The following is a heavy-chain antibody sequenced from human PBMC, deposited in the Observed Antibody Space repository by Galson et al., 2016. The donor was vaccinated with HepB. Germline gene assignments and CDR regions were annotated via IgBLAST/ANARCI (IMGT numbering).Heavy chain of an antibody. CDR2: IYPGDPDP. V-gene: IGHV5-51*01. D-gene: IGHD5-24*01. Sequence: QSGAEVKKAGESLKISCKGSGYSFSSYWIGWVRQMPGKGLEWMGVIYPGDPDPRYSPSFQGQVTISVDKSISTAYLQWSSLKASDTAMYYCARQGGYNNWFDPWGQGTLVTVSS. J-gene: IGHJ5*02. CDR1: GYSFSSYW. CDR3: ARQGGYNNWFDP.